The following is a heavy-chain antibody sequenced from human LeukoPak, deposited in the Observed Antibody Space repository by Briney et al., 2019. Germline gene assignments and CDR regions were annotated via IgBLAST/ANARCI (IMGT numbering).Heavy chain of an antibody. Sequence: ASVKVSCKASGYTFTGYYMHWVRQAPGQGLEWMGWVNPNSGGTNYAQKFQGRVTMTRDTSISTAYMELSRLRSDDTAVYYCARGRRANTIIAEAALPYYFDYWGQGTLVTVSS. CDR2: VNPNSGGT. V-gene: IGHV1-2*02. J-gene: IGHJ4*02. D-gene: IGHD6-19*01. CDR3: ARGRRANTIIAEAALPYYFDY. CDR1: GYTFTGYY.